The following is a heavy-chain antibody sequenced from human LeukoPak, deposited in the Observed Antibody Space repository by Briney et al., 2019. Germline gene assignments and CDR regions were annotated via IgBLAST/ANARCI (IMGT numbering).Heavy chain of an antibody. Sequence: PGGSLRLSCTASGFAFGDYAMSWVRQAPGKGLEWVGFIRSKAYGGTTEYAASVKGRFTISRDDSKSIAYLQMNSLKTEDTAVYYCTRAGIVVVPAAIRHYYYYMDVWGKGTTVTISS. CDR2: IRSKAYGGTT. J-gene: IGHJ6*03. D-gene: IGHD2-2*01. V-gene: IGHV3-49*04. CDR1: GFAFGDYA. CDR3: TRAGIVVVPAAIRHYYYYMDV.